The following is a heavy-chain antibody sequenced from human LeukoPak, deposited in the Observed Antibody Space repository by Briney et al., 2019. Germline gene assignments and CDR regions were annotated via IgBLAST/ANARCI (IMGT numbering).Heavy chain of an antibody. CDR1: GGSVSSGTYY. CDR3: ARGLTHPFYCSGGSCYSGYYYHGMDV. D-gene: IGHD2-15*01. J-gene: IGHJ6*02. Sequence: PSETLSLTCTVSGGSVSSGTYYWSWIRQPPGKGLEWIGEINHSGSTNYNPSLKSRVTISVDTSKNQFSLKLSSVTAADTAVYYCARGLTHPFYCSGGSCYSGYYYHGMDVWGQGTTVTVSS. V-gene: IGHV4-39*07. CDR2: INHSGST.